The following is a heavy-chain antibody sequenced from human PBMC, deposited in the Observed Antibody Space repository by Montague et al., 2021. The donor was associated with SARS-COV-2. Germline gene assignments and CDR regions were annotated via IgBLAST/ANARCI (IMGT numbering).Heavy chain of an antibody. CDR2: INYSGST. CDR1: GGSISSCY. V-gene: IGHV4-59*01. J-gene: IGHJ6*02. D-gene: IGHD2-15*01. CDR3: ARNLVVHYWYGMDV. Sequence: SETLSLTCTVAGGSISSCYWSWIRQPPGKGLEWIGYINYSGSTNXNPSLKSRVTISVDTSKNQFSLNLSSVTAADTAVYYCARNLVVHYWYGMDVWGQGTTVTVSS.